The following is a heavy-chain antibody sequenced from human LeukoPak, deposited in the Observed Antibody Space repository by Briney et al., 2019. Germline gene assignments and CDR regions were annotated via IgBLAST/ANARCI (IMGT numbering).Heavy chain of an antibody. J-gene: IGHJ6*03. CDR2: INPNSGGT. V-gene: IGHV1-2*02. D-gene: IGHD5/OR15-5a*01. Sequence: ASVTVSCKASGYTFTGYYMHWVRQAPGQGLEWMGWINPNSGGTNYAQKFQGRVTMTRDTSISTAYMELSRLRSDHTAVYFCARCLRYYYYYMDVWGKGTTVTVSS. CDR3: ARCLRYYYYYMDV. CDR1: GYTFTGYY.